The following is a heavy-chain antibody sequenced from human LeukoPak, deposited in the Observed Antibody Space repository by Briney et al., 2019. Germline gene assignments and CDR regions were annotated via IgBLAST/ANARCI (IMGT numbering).Heavy chain of an antibody. V-gene: IGHV4-61*02. CDR2: IYTSGST. Sequence: PSETLSLTCTVSGGSISSGSYYWRWIRQPAGKGLEWIGRIYTSGSTNYNPSLKSRVTISVDTSKNQFSLKLSSVTAADTAVYYCARDRRSSYDSSIIDYWGRGTLVTVSS. J-gene: IGHJ4*02. CDR3: ARDRRSSYDSSIIDY. CDR1: GGSISSGSYY. D-gene: IGHD3-22*01.